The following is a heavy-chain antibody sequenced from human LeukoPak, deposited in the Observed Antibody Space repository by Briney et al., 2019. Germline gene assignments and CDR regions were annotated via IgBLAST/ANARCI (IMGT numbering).Heavy chain of an antibody. CDR2: ISHDGSNT. J-gene: IGHJ4*02. CDR1: PFTVSGYG. V-gene: IGHV3-30*18. D-gene: IGHD3-10*01. CDR3: AKPRGASGTYYFGYFDN. Sequence: GRSLRLSCAASPFTVSGYGIHWVRQAPGNGLEWVAAISHDGSNTYYVDSVKGRFTLSRDNSKNTLYLQMNSLRTEDTAVYYCAKPRGASGTYYFGYFDNWGQGTLVTVSS.